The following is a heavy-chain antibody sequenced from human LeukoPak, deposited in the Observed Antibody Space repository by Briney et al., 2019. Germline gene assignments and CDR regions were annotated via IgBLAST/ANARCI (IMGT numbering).Heavy chain of an antibody. Sequence: KPSETLSLTCTVSGGSISSYYWSWIRQPPGEGLEWIGYIYYSGSTNYNPSLKSRVTISVDTSKNQFSLKLSSVTAADTAVYYCARVGSSGYYFDYWGQGTLVTVSS. CDR1: GGSISSYY. CDR2: IYYSGST. V-gene: IGHV4-59*01. J-gene: IGHJ4*02. CDR3: ARVGSSGYYFDY. D-gene: IGHD3-22*01.